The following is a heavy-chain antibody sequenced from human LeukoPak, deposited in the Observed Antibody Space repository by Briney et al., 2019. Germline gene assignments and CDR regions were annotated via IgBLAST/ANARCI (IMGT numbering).Heavy chain of an antibody. CDR3: ARGQFNTTRGVMDWFDP. V-gene: IGHV4-34*01. J-gene: IGHJ5*02. Sequence: PSETLSLTCAVYGVSFSVYYWSWIRHPPGKGLEWLGEINHSGSTNYNPSLKSRVTISVDTSKNQFSLKLSSVTAADTAVYYCARGQFNTTRGVMDWFDPWGQGALVTVSS. CDR1: GVSFSVYY. CDR2: INHSGST. D-gene: IGHD3-10*01.